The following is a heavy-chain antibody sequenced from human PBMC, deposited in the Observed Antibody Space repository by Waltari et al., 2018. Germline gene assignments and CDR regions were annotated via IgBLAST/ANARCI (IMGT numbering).Heavy chain of an antibody. D-gene: IGHD7-27*01. Sequence: EVQLVESGGGLVKPGGSLRLSCAASGFTFSSYSMNWVRQAPGKGLEWVSSISSSSSYIYYADSVKGRFTISRDNAKNSLYLQMNSLRAEDTAVYYCARVGGGRLGIGGYFDLWGRGTLVTVSS. CDR2: ISSSSSYI. J-gene: IGHJ2*01. V-gene: IGHV3-21*01. CDR3: ARVGGGRLGIGGYFDL. CDR1: GFTFSSYS.